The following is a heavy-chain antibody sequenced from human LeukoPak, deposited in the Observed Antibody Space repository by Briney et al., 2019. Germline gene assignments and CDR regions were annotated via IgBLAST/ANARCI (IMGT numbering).Heavy chain of an antibody. CDR2: IYPGDSDT. CDR1: GYNFTRYW. D-gene: IGHD3-10*01. CDR3: ARTYYGSGSYYSSY. Sequence: KISCKGSGYNFTRYWIAWVRQMPGKGLEWMGIIYPGDSDTRYSPSFQGKVTISADKSISTAYLQWSSLKASDTAMYYCARTYYGSGSYYSSYWGQGTLVTVSS. J-gene: IGHJ4*02. V-gene: IGHV5-51*01.